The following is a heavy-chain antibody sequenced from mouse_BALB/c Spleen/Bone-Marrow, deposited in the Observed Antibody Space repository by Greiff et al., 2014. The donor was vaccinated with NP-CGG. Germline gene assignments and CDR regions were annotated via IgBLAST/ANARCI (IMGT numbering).Heavy chain of an antibody. Sequence: EVQLQQSGAELVKPGASVKLSCTASGFNIKDTYMHWMKQRPEQGLEWIGRIDPANGNTKYDPKFQGKATITADTSSNTAYLQPSSLTSDDTAVYYCARWRGNWDGAYCGQGTLVTVSA. V-gene: IGHV14-3*02. CDR3: ARWRGNWDGAY. J-gene: IGHJ3*01. D-gene: IGHD4-1*01. CDR1: GFNIKDTY. CDR2: IDPANGNT.